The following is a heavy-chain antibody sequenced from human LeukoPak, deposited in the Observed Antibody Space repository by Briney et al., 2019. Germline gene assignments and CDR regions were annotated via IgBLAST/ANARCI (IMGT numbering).Heavy chain of an antibody. CDR3: ARHGHCTNGVCYSNYYYHMDV. Sequence: HGESLKISCKGSGYSFASSWIGWVRQMPGKGLGGMGIIYPDDSDTRYSPSFEGQITISVDKSISTAYLQWSSLKASDTAVYYCARHGHCTNGVCYSNYYYHMDVWGKGTTVTVSS. CDR2: IYPDDSDT. V-gene: IGHV5-51*01. D-gene: IGHD2-8*01. CDR1: GYSFASSW. J-gene: IGHJ6*03.